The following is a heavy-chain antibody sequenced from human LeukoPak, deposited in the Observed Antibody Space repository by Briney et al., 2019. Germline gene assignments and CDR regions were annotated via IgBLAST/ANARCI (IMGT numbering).Heavy chain of an antibody. CDR2: MNPNSGNT. Sequence: ASVKVSCKASGYTFTSYDINWVRQATGQGLEWMGRMNPNSGNTGYAQKFQGRVTMTRNTSISTAYMELSSLRSEDTAVYYCARAVVNCSSTSCYLYYYYYYYMDVWGKGTTVTISS. J-gene: IGHJ6*03. CDR3: ARAVVNCSSTSCYLYYYYYYYMDV. V-gene: IGHV1-8*01. D-gene: IGHD2-2*01. CDR1: GYTFTSYD.